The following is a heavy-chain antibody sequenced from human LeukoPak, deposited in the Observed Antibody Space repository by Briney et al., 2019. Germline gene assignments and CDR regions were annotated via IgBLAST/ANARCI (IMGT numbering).Heavy chain of an antibody. CDR3: AKELSVYSYGTFDY. V-gene: IGHV3-23*01. CDR1: GFSFTNAW. J-gene: IGHJ4*02. D-gene: IGHD5-18*01. CDR2: ISGSGGNT. Sequence: SGGSLRLSCAASGFSFTNAWMSWVRQAPGKGLEWVSAISGSGGNTYYADSVKGRFTISRDNSKNTLFLQMNSLRAEDTAVYYCAKELSVYSYGTFDYWGQGTLVTVSS.